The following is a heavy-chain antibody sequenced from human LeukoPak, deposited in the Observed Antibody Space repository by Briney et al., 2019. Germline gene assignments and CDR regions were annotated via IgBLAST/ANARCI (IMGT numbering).Heavy chain of an antibody. V-gene: IGHV4-34*01. D-gene: IGHD5-24*01. CDR2: INHSGST. Sequence: PSETLSLTCAVYGGSFRGDYWSWIRQPPGKGLEWIGEINHSGSTNYNPSLKSRVTISVDTSKNQFSLKLSSVTAADTAVYYCASQGRWLQLYFGYWGQGTLVTVSS. CDR1: GGSFRGDY. CDR3: ASQGRWLQLYFGY. J-gene: IGHJ4*02.